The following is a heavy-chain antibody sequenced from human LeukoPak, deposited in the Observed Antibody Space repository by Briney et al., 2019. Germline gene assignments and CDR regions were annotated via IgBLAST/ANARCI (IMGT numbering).Heavy chain of an antibody. Sequence: PSETLSLTCAVDGGSFSGYYWSWIRQPPGKGLEWIGEINHSGSTNYNPSLKSRVTISVDTSKNQFSLKLSSVTAADTAVYYCARSASSNWYYFDYWGQGTLVTVSS. J-gene: IGHJ4*02. CDR3: ARSASSNWYYFDY. CDR2: INHSGST. CDR1: GGSFSGYY. D-gene: IGHD6-13*01. V-gene: IGHV4-34*01.